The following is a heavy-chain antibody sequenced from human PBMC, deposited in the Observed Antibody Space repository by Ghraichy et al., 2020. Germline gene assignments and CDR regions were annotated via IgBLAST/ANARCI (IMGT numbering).Heavy chain of an antibody. V-gene: IGHV3-30*18. D-gene: IGHD2-15*01. CDR3: AKDREHGCSGVCHSPSFHY. CDR2: VSYDGSNK. J-gene: IGHJ4*02. CDR1: GFTFSSYG. Sequence: GGSLRLSCEASGFTFSSYGIQWVRQAPGKGLEWVAVVSYDGSNKYYTDSVKGRFTISRDNSKNTVYLQMNSLRDEDTAVYYCAKDREHGCSGVCHSPSFHYWGQGTLLTVSS.